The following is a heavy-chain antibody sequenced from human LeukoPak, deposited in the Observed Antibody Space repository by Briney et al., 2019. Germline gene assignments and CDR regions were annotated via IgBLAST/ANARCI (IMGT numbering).Heavy chain of an antibody. D-gene: IGHD3-9*01. Sequence: PSETLSLTCTVSGVSISSGGYYWTWIRQHPAKGLEWLGYIYYTGATYYNPSVKSRLTLSVGTSENQFSLRLSPLTAADTAVYYCARALGYDVLTGYNRGWFFDLWGRGTLVTVSS. V-gene: IGHV4-31*03. CDR3: ARALGYDVLTGYNRGWFFDL. CDR1: GVSISSGGYY. J-gene: IGHJ2*01. CDR2: IYYTGAT.